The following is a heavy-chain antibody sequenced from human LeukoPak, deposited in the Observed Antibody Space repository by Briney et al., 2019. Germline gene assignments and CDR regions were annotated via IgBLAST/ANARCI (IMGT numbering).Heavy chain of an antibody. CDR2: IRYDEIDK. CDR1: GFTFSSYG. Sequence: PGGSLRLSCAASGFTFSSYGMHWVRQAPGKGLEWVAFIRYDEIDKYYADSVKGRFTISRDNSKNTLYLQMNSLRIEDTAVYYCAKDCCSGASPYHMDVWGKGTTVTVSS. J-gene: IGHJ6*03. CDR3: AKDCCSGASPYHMDV. V-gene: IGHV3-30*02. D-gene: IGHD2-15*01.